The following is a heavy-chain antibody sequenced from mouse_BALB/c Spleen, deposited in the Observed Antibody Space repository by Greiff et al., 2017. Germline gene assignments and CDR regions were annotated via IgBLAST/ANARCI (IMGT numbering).Heavy chain of an antibody. Sequence: QVTLKVSGPGILQPSQTLSLTCSFSGFSLSTSGMGVSWIRQPSGKGLEWLAHIYWDDDKRYNPSLKSRLTISKDTSRNQVFLKITSVDTADTATYYCARSSYYAMDYWGQGTSVTVSS. J-gene: IGHJ4*01. CDR1: GFSLSTSGMG. CDR3: ARSSYYAMDY. V-gene: IGHV8-12*01. CDR2: IYWDDDK.